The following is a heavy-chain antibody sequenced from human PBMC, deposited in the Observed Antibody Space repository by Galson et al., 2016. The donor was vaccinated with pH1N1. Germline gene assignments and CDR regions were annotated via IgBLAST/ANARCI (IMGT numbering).Heavy chain of an antibody. CDR2: ISPSRLST. V-gene: IGHV3-23*01. D-gene: IGHD3-10*01. CDR1: GFTFSKYA. CDR3: AKLRGGTYGEYYFDY. Sequence: SLRLSCAASGFTFSKYAMTWVRQAPGKGLEWVSTISPSRLSTYYADSVKGRFAISRDSSKNTLNLQMNSLRVEDTAVYFCAKLRGGTYGEYYFDYWGQGTLVTVSS. J-gene: IGHJ4*02.